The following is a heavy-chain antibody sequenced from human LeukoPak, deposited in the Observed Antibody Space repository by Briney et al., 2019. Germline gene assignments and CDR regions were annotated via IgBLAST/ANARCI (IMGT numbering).Heavy chain of an antibody. CDR1: GGSIGSSSYY. CDR2: IYDSGSI. J-gene: IGHJ3*02. CDR3: ARGYYDSSGLDAFDI. D-gene: IGHD3-22*01. Sequence: SETLSLTCTVSGGSIGSSSYYWGWLRQPPGKGLEGFGSIYDSGSIYYNPSLKSRITISVDTSKNQFSLKLSSVTAADTAVYYCARGYYDSSGLDAFDIWGQGTMVTVSS. V-gene: IGHV4-39*07.